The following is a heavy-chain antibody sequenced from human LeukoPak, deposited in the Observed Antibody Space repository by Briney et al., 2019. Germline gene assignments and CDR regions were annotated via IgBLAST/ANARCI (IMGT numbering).Heavy chain of an antibody. D-gene: IGHD6-6*01. CDR3: AKAPRSIAARSSHLDY. V-gene: IGHV3-23*01. CDR1: GFTFSSYA. CDR2: NSRNGGST. J-gene: IGHJ4*02. Sequence: GVSLRLSCAASGFTFSSYAMSWVRQAPGQWLEWVPANSRNGGSTYYADSVKGRFTTSRDNSKNTLYLQMNSLRAEDTAVYYCAKAPRSIAARSSHLDYWGQGTLVTVSS.